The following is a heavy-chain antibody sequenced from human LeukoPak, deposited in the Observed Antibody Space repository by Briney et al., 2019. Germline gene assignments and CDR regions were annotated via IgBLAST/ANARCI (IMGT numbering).Heavy chain of an antibody. CDR3: ARHPSWPDYGGTFDY. D-gene: IGHD4-17*01. J-gene: IGHJ4*02. V-gene: IGHV4-34*01. CDR2: INHSGST. Sequence: SETLSLTCAVYGGSFSDYYWSWIRQPPGKGLEWIGEINHSGSTNYNPSLKSRVTISVDTSKNQFSLKLSSVTAADTAVYYCARHPSWPDYGGTFDYWGQGTLVIVSS. CDR1: GGSFSDYY.